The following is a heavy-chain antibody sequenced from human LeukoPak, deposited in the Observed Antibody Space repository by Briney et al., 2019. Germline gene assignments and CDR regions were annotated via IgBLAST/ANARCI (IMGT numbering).Heavy chain of an antibody. J-gene: IGHJ5*02. Sequence: GGSLRLSCAASGFTFSSYGMSWVRQAPGKGLEWVSTISGSGGSTYYADSVKGRFTISRDNSKNTLYLQMNSLRAEDTAVYYCAKAYGTRYSSGWYDWFDPWGQGTLVTVSS. CDR3: AKAYGTRYSSGWYDWFDP. CDR2: ISGSGGST. CDR1: GFTFSSYG. D-gene: IGHD6-19*01. V-gene: IGHV3-23*01.